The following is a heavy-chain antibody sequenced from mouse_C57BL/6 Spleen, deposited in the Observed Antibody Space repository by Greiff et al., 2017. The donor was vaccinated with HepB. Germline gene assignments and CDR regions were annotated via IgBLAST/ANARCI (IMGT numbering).Heavy chain of an antibody. CDR3: ARVPGFGSSSYAMDY. Sequence: EVQGVESGGGLVKPGGSLKLSCAASGFTFSSYAMSWVRQTPEKRLEWVATISDGGSYTYYPDNVKGRFTISRDNAKNNLYLQMSHLKSEDTAMYYCARVPGFGSSSYAMDYWGQGTSVTVSS. CDR2: ISDGGSYT. J-gene: IGHJ4*01. CDR1: GFTFSSYA. V-gene: IGHV5-4*01. D-gene: IGHD1-1*01.